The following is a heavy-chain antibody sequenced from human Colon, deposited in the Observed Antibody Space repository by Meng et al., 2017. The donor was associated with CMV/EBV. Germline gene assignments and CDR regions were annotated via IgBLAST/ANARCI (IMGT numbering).Heavy chain of an antibody. V-gene: IGHV3-23*01. CDR3: AIGKPNVSGGPWEDTFSV. CDR2: ISAGGQST. J-gene: IGHJ3*01. D-gene: IGHD6-19*01. Sequence: GESLKISCAASGFTFNNYAMNWVRLLPGKGLEWVSGISAGGQSTYCVESVKGRFAISRDNSRNTLHLEMNSLRAEDTALYYCAIGKPNVSGGPWEDTFSVWGQGTMVTVSS. CDR1: GFTFNNYA.